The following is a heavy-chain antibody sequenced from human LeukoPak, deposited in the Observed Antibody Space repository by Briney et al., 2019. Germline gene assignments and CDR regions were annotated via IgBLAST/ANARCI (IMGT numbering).Heavy chain of an antibody. J-gene: IGHJ3*02. CDR2: IYYSGST. CDR1: GGSISSYY. Sequence: SETLSLTCTVSGGSISSYYWSWIRQPPGKGLEWIGYIYYSGSTNYNPSLKSRVTISVDTSKNQFSLKLSSVTAADTAVYYCASGPLPGIVVVPAAVQTSDAFDIWGQGTMVTVSS. D-gene: IGHD2-2*01. V-gene: IGHV4-59*01. CDR3: ASGPLPGIVVVPAAVQTSDAFDI.